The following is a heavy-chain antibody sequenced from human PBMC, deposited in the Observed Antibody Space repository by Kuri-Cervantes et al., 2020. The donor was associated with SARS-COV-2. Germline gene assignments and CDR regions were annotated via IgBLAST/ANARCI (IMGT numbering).Heavy chain of an antibody. CDR3: ARDQDDYVWGSYNYFDY. CDR1: GFTFDDYA. Sequence: GGSLRLSCAASGFTFDDYAMHWVRQAPGKGLEWVSLISWDGNSTYYADSVKGRFTISRDNAKNSLYLQMNSLRAEDTAVYYCARDQDDYVWGSYNYFDYWGQGTLVTVSS. V-gene: IGHV3-43D*03. CDR2: ISWDGNST. D-gene: IGHD3-16*01. J-gene: IGHJ4*02.